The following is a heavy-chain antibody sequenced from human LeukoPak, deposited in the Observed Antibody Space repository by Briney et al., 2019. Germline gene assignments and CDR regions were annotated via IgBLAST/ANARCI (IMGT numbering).Heavy chain of an antibody. CDR2: FDPEDGET. J-gene: IGHJ4*02. D-gene: IGHD4-17*01. CDR1: GYTLTELS. V-gene: IGHV1-24*01. Sequence: GASVKVSCKVSGYTLTELSMHWVRQAPGKGLEWMGGFDPEDGETIYAQKYQGRVTMTEDKSTNTAYMELRSLRSDDTAVYFCARCGDTDYWGQGTLVTVSS. CDR3: ARCGDTDY.